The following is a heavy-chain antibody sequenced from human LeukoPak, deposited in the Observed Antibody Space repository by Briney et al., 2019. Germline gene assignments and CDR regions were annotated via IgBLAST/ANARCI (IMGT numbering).Heavy chain of an antibody. D-gene: IGHD3-22*01. CDR2: INPNSGGT. J-gene: IGHJ4*02. CDR1: GYTFTGYY. CDR3: ARVVDYYDSSGNDDY. Sequence: ASVKVSCKASGYTFTGYYMHWVRQAPGQGLEWMGRINPNSGGTNYAQKFQGRVTMTRDTSISTAYMELSRLRSDDTAVYYCARVVDYYDSSGNDDYWGQGTLVTVSS. V-gene: IGHV1-2*06.